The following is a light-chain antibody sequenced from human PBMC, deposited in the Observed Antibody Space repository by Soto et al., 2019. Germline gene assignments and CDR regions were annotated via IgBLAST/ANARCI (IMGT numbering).Light chain of an antibody. Sequence: DIQMTQSPSSLSASVGDRVTITCRASQGISNYLAWYQQQPGKVPKLLIYVAFTLQSGVPSRFSGSGSGTDCTLALSSLQPVDVATYYCQKYNSAPWTFGQGTKVEIQ. J-gene: IGKJ1*01. CDR1: QGISNY. V-gene: IGKV1-27*01. CDR3: QKYNSAPWT. CDR2: VAF.